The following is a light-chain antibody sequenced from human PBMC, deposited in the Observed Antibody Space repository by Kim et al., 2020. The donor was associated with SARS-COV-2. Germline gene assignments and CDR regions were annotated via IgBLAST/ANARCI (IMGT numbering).Light chain of an antibody. V-gene: IGLV2-8*01. Sequence: GQSVTISCTGTSSAVGGYNYVSWYQHHPGKAPKLVIYEVTKRPSGVADRFSGSKSGNTASLTVSGLQAEDEADYYCGSYVGNNNFVFGTGTKVTVL. CDR3: GSYVGNNNFV. J-gene: IGLJ1*01. CDR2: EVT. CDR1: SSAVGGYNY.